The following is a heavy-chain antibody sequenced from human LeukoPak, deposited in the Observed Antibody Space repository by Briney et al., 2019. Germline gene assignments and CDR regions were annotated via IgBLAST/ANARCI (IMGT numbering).Heavy chain of an antibody. Sequence: GASVKVSCKASGYTFTSYDINWVRQATGQGLEWMGWMNPNSGNTGYAQKFQGRVTITRNTSISTAYMELSSLRSEDTAVYYCARGREQLAQFAVIAYYMDVWGKGTTVTVSS. V-gene: IGHV1-8*03. CDR2: MNPNSGNT. J-gene: IGHJ6*03. CDR1: GYTFTSYD. CDR3: ARGREQLAQFAVIAYYMDV. D-gene: IGHD2-21*01.